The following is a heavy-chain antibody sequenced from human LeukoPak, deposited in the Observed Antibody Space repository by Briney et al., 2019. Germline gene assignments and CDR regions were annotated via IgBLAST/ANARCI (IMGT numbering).Heavy chain of an antibody. Sequence: GGSLTLSCAASGFSVSIKYMNWVRQAPGKGLEWVSIIYSGADTYYADSVKGRFTISRDTSKNTLFLHMNNLRVEDTAVYYCARVGDHYHWYLDLWGRGTLVSVSS. V-gene: IGHV3-53*01. J-gene: IGHJ2*01. CDR3: ARVGDHYHWYLDL. CDR1: GFSVSIKY. D-gene: IGHD3-10*01. CDR2: IYSGADT.